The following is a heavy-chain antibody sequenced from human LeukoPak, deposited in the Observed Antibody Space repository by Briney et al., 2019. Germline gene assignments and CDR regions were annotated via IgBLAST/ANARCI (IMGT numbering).Heavy chain of an antibody. CDR3: ARSGVRWNWYFDL. D-gene: IGHD5-24*01. J-gene: IGHJ2*01. V-gene: IGHV4-39*01. Sequence: PSETLSLTCTVSGGSISSSSYYWGWIRQPPGRGLKWVGSIYYSGSTYYNPSLKSRVTISVDTSKNQCCLKLSSVTAADTAVYYCARSGVRWNWYFDLWGRGTLVTVSS. CDR2: IYYSGST. CDR1: GGSISSSSYY.